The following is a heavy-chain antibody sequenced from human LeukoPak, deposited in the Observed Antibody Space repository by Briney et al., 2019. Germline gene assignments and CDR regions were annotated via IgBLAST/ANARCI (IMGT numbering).Heavy chain of an antibody. CDR2: IYRDDTT. CDR3: ARAKYYYGSGSYYFDY. CDR1: GFTVSTNY. J-gene: IGHJ4*02. Sequence: GSLRLSCAASGFTVSTNYMSWVRQAPGKGLEWVSVIYRDDTTYYADSVKGRFTISRDNAKNTLYLQMNSLGAEDTAVYYCARAKYYYGSGSYYFDYWGQGTLVTVSS. V-gene: IGHV3-53*01. D-gene: IGHD3-10*01.